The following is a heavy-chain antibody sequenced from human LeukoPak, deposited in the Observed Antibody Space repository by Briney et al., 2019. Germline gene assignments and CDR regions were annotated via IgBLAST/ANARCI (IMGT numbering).Heavy chain of an antibody. CDR2: ISHSGTA. CDR3: ATSRWNGGGGFDP. Sequence: SETLSLTCAVSGGYFSGYYWSWIRQPPGKGLEWIGEISHSGTANYNPSLKSRVSMSVGTSSTQFSLIMTSVTAADTAVYYCATSRWNGGGGFDPWGQGTLVIVSS. J-gene: IGHJ5*02. V-gene: IGHV4-34*01. D-gene: IGHD3-16*01. CDR1: GGYFSGYY.